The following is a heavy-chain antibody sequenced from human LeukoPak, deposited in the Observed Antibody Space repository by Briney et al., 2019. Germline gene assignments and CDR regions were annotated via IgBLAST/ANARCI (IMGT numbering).Heavy chain of an antibody. D-gene: IGHD6-13*01. CDR2: VYYSGST. CDR3: ASLYSSSRGWFDP. V-gene: IGHV4-39*01. CDR1: GGSISSSSYY. Sequence: SETLSLTCTVSGGSISSSSYYWGWIRQPPGKGLEWIGTVYYSGSTYYNPSLKSRVSMSVDTSKNQFSLKLSSVTAADTAVYYCASLYSSSRGWFDPWGQGTLVTVSS. J-gene: IGHJ5*02.